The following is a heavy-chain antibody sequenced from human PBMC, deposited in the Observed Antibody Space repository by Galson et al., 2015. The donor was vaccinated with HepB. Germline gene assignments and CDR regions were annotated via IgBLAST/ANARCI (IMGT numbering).Heavy chain of an antibody. CDR2: INPNSGDT. CDR3: ARGNYGSGSHCQD. D-gene: IGHD3-10*01. Sequence: SVKVSCKASGYTFTGYYIHWLRQAPGQGLEWMGRINPNSGDTRFKQNFQGRVTMTRDTSIKTAYMELSSLTSDDTAVYYCARGNYGSGSHCQDWGQGTLVTVSS. V-gene: IGHV1-2*06. CDR1: GYTFTGYY. J-gene: IGHJ4*02.